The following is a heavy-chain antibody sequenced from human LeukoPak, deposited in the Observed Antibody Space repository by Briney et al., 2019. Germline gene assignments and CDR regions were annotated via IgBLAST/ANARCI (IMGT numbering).Heavy chain of an antibody. CDR2: IYYSGST. D-gene: IGHD1-26*01. J-gene: IGHJ4*02. CDR1: GGSISSRSYY. V-gene: IGHV4-39*07. CDR3: AREWNGRPDY. Sequence: SETLSLTCTVSGGSISSRSYYWGWIRQPPGKGLEWIGSIYYSGSTYSNPSLKSRVTISVDTSKNQFSLKLSSVTAADTAVYYCAREWNGRPDYWGQGTLVTVSS.